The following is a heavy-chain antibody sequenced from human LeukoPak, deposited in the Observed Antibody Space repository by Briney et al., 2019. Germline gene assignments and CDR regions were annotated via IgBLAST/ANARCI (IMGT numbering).Heavy chain of an antibody. J-gene: IGHJ4*02. D-gene: IGHD5-12*01. CDR3: AREVGYSGYADYFDY. CDR1: NGSISFGTYY. V-gene: IGHV4-61*02. CDR2: IYASGST. Sequence: SETLSLTCTVSNGSISFGTYYWSWIRQPAGRGLEWFGRIYASGSTNYNPSLKSRVTLSVDTSKNQFSLRLSSVTAADTAVYYCAREVGYSGYADYFDYWGQGILVTVSS.